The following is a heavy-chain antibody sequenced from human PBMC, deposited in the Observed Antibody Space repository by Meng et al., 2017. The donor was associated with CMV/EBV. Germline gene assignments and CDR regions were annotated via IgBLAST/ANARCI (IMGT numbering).Heavy chain of an antibody. Sequence: GGSLRLSCAASGFTVSSNYMSWVRQAPGKGLEWVSVIYSGGSTYYADSVKGRFTNSRDNSKNTLYLQMNSLRAEDTAVYYCAREAVLMATIPRAFDIWGQGTMVTVSS. D-gene: IGHD5-24*01. CDR1: GFTVSSNY. V-gene: IGHV3-53*01. J-gene: IGHJ3*02. CDR3: AREAVLMATIPRAFDI. CDR2: IYSGGST.